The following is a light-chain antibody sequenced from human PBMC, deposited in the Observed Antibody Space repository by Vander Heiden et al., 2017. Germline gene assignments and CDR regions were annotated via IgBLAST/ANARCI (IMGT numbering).Light chain of an antibody. V-gene: IGLV3-9*01. CDR3: QVWDSSTGV. J-gene: IGLJ2*01. Sequence: SYELTQPLSVSVALGPTARITGGGNNIGSKNVHWYQQKPGQAPVLVIYRDSNRPSGISERFSGSNSGNTATLTISRAQAGDEADYYCQVWDSSTGVFGGGTKLTVL. CDR2: RDS. CDR1: NIGSKN.